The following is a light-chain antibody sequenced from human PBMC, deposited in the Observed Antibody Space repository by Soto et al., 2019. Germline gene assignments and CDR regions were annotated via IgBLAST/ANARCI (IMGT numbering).Light chain of an antibody. Sequence: PEERATLSCRASQSVSTDIAWHQQKPGQAPSLLIYDASNRATGIPARFSGSGSGTDFTLTISSLEPEDFAVYYCQRRVSWSFGGGTKVEIK. J-gene: IGKJ4*01. V-gene: IGKV3-11*01. CDR3: QRRVSWS. CDR2: DAS. CDR1: QSVSTD.